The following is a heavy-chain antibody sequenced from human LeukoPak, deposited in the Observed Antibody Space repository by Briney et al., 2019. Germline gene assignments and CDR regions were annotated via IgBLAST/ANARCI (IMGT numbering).Heavy chain of an antibody. D-gene: IGHD4-17*01. CDR2: ISWNSGSI. CDR1: GFTFDDYA. V-gene: IGHV3-9*01. J-gene: IGHJ5*02. Sequence: PGGSPRLSCAASGFTFDDYAMHWVRQAPGKGLEWVSGISWNSGSIGYADSVKGRFTISRDDAKNSLYLQMNSLRAEDTALYYCAKDRIGDYGDLGGFDPWGQGTLVTVSS. CDR3: AKDRIGDYGDLGGFDP.